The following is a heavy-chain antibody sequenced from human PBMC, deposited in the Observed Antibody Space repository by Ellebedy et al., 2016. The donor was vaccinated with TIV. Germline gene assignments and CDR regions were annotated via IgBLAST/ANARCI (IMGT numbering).Heavy chain of an antibody. J-gene: IGHJ3*02. CDR2: IHYSGRI. D-gene: IGHD2-15*01. CDR1: GDSISSSPTHS. V-gene: IGHV4-39*07. Sequence: SETLSLXCTVSGDSISSSPTHSWGWIRQPPGRGLEWIGIIHYSGRIYYNPSLKSRVTMSVDTSENQFSLKLSSVTAADTAVYYCASPRGGGRNTHDAFDIWGQGTMVTVSS. CDR3: ASPRGGGRNTHDAFDI.